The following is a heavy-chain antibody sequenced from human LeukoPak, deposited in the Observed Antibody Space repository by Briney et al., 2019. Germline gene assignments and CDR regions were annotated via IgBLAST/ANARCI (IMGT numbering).Heavy chain of an antibody. CDR1: RFTFSTYW. CDR3: ARDTYGSGSYYFDY. CDR2: IKQDGSEK. J-gene: IGHJ4*02. Sequence: GGSLRLSCAASRFTFSTYWMSWVRQAPGKGLEWVAHIKQDGSEKYYVDSVKGRFTISRDNAKNSLYLQMNSLRAEDTAVYYCARDTYGSGSYYFDYWGQGTLVTVSS. V-gene: IGHV3-7*03. D-gene: IGHD3-10*01.